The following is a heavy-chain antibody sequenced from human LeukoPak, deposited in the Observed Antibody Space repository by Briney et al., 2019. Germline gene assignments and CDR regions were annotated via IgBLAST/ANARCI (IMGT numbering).Heavy chain of an antibody. CDR2: ITPDGSQK. D-gene: IGHD6-19*01. Sequence: GGSLRLSCAASGFTFSSYWMSWVRQAPGKGLEWVANITPDGSQKYYVDSVRGRFTISRDNGKNSLYLQMNSPRAEDTAVYYCADPDSGWGQGTLVTVSS. V-gene: IGHV3-7*01. J-gene: IGHJ4*02. CDR3: ADPDSG. CDR1: GFTFSSYW.